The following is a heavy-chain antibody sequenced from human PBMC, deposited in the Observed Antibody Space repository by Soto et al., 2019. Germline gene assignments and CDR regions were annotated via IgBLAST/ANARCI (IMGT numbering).Heavy chain of an antibody. J-gene: IGHJ4*02. V-gene: IGHV3-30*18. Sequence: GGSLRLSCAASGFTFSSYGMHWVRQAPGKGLEWVAVISYDGSNKYYADSVKGRFTISRDNSKNTLYLQMNSLRAEDTAVYYCAKDSGFTYYYDSSGYYYFDYWGQGTLVTVSS. CDR2: ISYDGSNK. CDR3: AKDSGFTYYYDSSGYYYFDY. CDR1: GFTFSSYG. D-gene: IGHD3-22*01.